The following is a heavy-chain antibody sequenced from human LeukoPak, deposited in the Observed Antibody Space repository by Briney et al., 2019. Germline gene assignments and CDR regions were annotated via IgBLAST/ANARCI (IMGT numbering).Heavy chain of an antibody. CDR1: GYSFPKYW. Sequence: GESLKISGKGSGYSFPKYWIGWGRQLPGKGLDGMGIIYPGDADTAYSPSFQGQVTISADKSISTAYLPWSSLKASDTAMYYCARHGIGYYFDYWGQGALVTVSS. J-gene: IGHJ4*02. CDR2: IYPGDADT. V-gene: IGHV5-51*01. D-gene: IGHD1-1*01. CDR3: ARHGIGYYFDY.